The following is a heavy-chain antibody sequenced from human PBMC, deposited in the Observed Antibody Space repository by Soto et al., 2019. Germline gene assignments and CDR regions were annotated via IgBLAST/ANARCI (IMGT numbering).Heavy chain of an antibody. D-gene: IGHD6-19*01. CDR3: ARKKGAGTEYYYYGMDV. Sequence: SETLSLTCAVSGYSISSGYYWGWIRQPPGKGLEWIGSIYHSGSTYYNPSLKSRVTISVDTSKNQFSLKLSSVTAADTAVYYCARKKGAGTEYYYYGMDVWGQGTTVTVSS. CDR2: IYHSGST. CDR1: GYSISSGYY. J-gene: IGHJ6*02. V-gene: IGHV4-38-2*01.